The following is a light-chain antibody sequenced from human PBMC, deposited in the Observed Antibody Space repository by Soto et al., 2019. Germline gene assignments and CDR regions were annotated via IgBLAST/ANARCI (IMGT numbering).Light chain of an antibody. CDR1: QSVRSS. CDR3: QQRSNWPPEVT. J-gene: IGKJ3*01. Sequence: EIVLTQSPDTLSLSPGERATLSCRASQSVRSSLAWYQQKPGQAPRLLIYDASNSATGLPARFSGSGSGTDFTLTISSLEPEDFAVYYCQQRSNWPPEVTFGPGTKVDIK. V-gene: IGKV3-11*01. CDR2: DAS.